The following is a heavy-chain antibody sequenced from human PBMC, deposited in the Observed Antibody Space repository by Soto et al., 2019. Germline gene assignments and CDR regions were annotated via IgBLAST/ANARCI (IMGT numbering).Heavy chain of an antibody. J-gene: IGHJ6*03. CDR1: GFTFSSYW. V-gene: IGHV3-74*01. CDR2: INSDGSST. CDR3: AREGRGAPLGCSSTSCYAGVGSKQYYYYMDV. D-gene: IGHD2-2*01. Sequence: GGSLRLSCAASGFTFSSYWMHWVRQAPGKGLVWVSRINSDGSSTSYADSVKGRFTIARDNAKNTLYLQMNSLRAEDTAVYYCAREGRGAPLGCSSTSCYAGVGSKQYYYYMDVWGKGTTVTVSS.